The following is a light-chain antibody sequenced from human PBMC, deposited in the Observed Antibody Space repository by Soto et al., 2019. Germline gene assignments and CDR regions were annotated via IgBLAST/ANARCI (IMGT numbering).Light chain of an antibody. V-gene: IGLV2-8*01. J-gene: IGLJ3*02. CDR2: EVT. CDR3: SSYAGRDIWM. CDR1: SVDINY. Sequence: QSALTQPPSASGSRGQSVTISCTGTSVDINYVSWFQQHPGKAPKLIICEVTKRPSGVPDRFSGSKSGNTASLTVSGHQDDDAADYYCSSYAGRDIWMFGGGTKLTVL.